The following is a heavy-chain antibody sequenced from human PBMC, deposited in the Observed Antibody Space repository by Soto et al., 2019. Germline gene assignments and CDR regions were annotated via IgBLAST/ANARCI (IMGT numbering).Heavy chain of an antibody. Sequence: GSLRLSCAASGITFSSYAMSWVRQAPGKGLEWVSAISGSGGSTYYADSVKGRFTISRDNSKNTLYLQMNSLRAEDTAVYYCAKGFYYDSSGYSFDYWGQGTLVTVSS. D-gene: IGHD3-22*01. CDR2: ISGSGGST. J-gene: IGHJ4*02. CDR1: GITFSSYA. V-gene: IGHV3-23*01. CDR3: AKGFYYDSSGYSFDY.